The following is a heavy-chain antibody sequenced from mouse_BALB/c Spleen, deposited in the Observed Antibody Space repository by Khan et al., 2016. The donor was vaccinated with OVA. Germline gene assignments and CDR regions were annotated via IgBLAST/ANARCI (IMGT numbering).Heavy chain of an antibody. Sequence: EVELVESGGDLVKPGGSLRLSCAASGFTFSTFGMSWVRQTPDKRLEWVATISSGGSYTYYPDSVKGRFTISRDNAKNNLYLQMSSQKSEDTAMYDCTRHSYGWFAYWGQGTLVTVSA. CDR1: GFTFSTFG. CDR3: TRHSYGWFAY. J-gene: IGHJ3*01. D-gene: IGHD1-1*01. V-gene: IGHV5-6*01. CDR2: ISSGGSYT.